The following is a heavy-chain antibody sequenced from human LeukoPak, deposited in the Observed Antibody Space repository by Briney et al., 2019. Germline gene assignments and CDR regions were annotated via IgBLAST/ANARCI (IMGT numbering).Heavy chain of an antibody. Sequence: GGSLRLSCAASGFTFSSYAMSWVRQAPGKGPEWVSVISSSAGSTYYADSVKGRFTISRDNSKNTLYLQMNSLRAGDTAVYYCAKGSGRGYSYGLGYWGQGTLVTVSS. CDR3: AKGSGRGYSYGLGY. V-gene: IGHV3-23*01. CDR1: GFTFSSYA. J-gene: IGHJ4*02. D-gene: IGHD5-18*01. CDR2: ISSSAGST.